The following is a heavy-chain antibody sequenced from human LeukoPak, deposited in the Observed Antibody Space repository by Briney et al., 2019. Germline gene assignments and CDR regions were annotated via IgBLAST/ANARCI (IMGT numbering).Heavy chain of an antibody. CDR1: GFTVSSNY. D-gene: IGHD3-22*01. J-gene: IGHJ4*02. Sequence: PGGSLRLSCAASGFTVSSNYMSWIRQPPGKGLEWIGEINHSGSTNYNPSLKSRVTISVDTSKNQFSLKLSSVTAADTAVYYCARGPHTGVNYYDSSGYYYWGQGTLVTVSS. CDR3: ARGPHTGVNYYDSSGYYY. V-gene: IGHV4-34*01. CDR2: INHSGST.